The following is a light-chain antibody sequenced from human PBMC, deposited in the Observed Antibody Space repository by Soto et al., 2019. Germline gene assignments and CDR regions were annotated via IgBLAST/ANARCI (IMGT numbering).Light chain of an antibody. CDR3: QQYDNWPHT. CDR2: GAS. V-gene: IGKV3-15*01. Sequence: EMVMTQSPATLSVSPGERATLSCRASQNLSRNLAWYQQQPGQDPRLLIYGASTRATGIPARFSRSGSGTAFTLTISSLQSEDFAVYYGQQYDNWPHTFGQGTKLEIK. J-gene: IGKJ2*01. CDR1: QNLSRN.